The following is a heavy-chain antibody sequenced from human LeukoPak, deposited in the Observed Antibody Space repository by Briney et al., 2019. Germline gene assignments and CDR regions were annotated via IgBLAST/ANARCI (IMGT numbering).Heavy chain of an antibody. CDR1: GGSISSSSYY. CDR2: IYYSGST. J-gene: IGHJ4*02. V-gene: IGHV4-39*01. CDR3: ASQIQLWRIDY. Sequence: SETLSLTCTVSGGSISSSSYYWGWIRQPPGKGLEWIGSIYYSGSTYYNPSLKSRVTISVDTSKNQFSLKLSAVTAADTAVYYCASQIQLWRIDYWGQGTLVTVSS. D-gene: IGHD5-18*01.